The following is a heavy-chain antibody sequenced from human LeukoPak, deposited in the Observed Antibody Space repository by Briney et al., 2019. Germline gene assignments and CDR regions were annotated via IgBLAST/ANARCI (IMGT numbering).Heavy chain of an antibody. J-gene: IGHJ6*03. CDR2: ISNSGDTI. CDR1: GFTFNTYE. CDR3: ARDATTTVGWVYMDV. V-gene: IGHV3-48*03. D-gene: IGHD4-11*01. Sequence: GGSLRLSCAASGFTFNTYELNWVRQAPGKGLEWLAHISNSGDTIHYATSVEDRFTISKDNAKNSVYLQMNSLRVEDTALYYCARDATTTVGWVYMDVWGKGTAVTIS.